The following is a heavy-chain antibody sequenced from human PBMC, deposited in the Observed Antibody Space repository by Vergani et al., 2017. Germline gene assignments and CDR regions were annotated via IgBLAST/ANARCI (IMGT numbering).Heavy chain of an antibody. CDR1: GGSISSGSYY. J-gene: IGHJ4*02. V-gene: IGHV4-61*02. D-gene: IGHD6-13*01. Sequence: QVQLQESGPGLVKPSQTLSLTCTVSGGSISSGSYYWSWIRQPAGKGLEWIGRIYTSGSTNYNPSLKSRVTMSVDTSKNQFSLKLNSLTAADTAVYYCARAAAAALDYWGQGTLVTVSS. CDR2: IYTSGST. CDR3: ARAAAAALDY.